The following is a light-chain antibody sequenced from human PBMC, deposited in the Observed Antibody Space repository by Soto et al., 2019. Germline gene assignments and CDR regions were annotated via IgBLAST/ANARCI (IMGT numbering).Light chain of an antibody. CDR2: KAT. V-gene: IGKV1-5*03. CDR1: QSITTW. Sequence: DIQMTQSPSTLSASVGDRVTITCRASQSITTWLAWYQQKPGKAPKLLIYKATNVQSGVPSRFSGSGSGTEFSLTISSLQPDDFATYYCQQYNDYQYIFGQGTKLEIK. J-gene: IGKJ2*01. CDR3: QQYNDYQYI.